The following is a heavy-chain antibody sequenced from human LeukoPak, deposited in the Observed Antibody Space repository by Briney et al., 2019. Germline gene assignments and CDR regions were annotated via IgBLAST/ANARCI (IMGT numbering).Heavy chain of an antibody. V-gene: IGHV4-31*03. CDR2: IYYSGST. D-gene: IGHD3-10*01. J-gene: IGHJ6*03. CDR3: ARVYGYYYYYMDV. Sequence: SETLSLTCTVSSGSISSGGYYWSWIRQHPGKGLEWIGYIYYSGSTYYNPSLKRRVTISVDTSKNQFSLKLSSVTAADTAVYYCARVYGYYYYYMDVWGKGTTVTVSS. CDR1: SGSISSGGYY.